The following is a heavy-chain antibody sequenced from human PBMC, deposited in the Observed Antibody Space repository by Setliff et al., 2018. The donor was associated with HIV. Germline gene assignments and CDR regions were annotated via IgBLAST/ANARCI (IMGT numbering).Heavy chain of an antibody. CDR3: VREGWSALRYFDWLLSYMDV. CDR1: GFTFRSYW. J-gene: IGHJ6*03. D-gene: IGHD3-9*01. Sequence: PGGSLRLSCAASGFTFRSYWMHWVRQAPGKGLVWVSRVNTDGSSTSYADSVKGRFTISRDNAKNTLNLQMHSLRAEDTAVYYCVREGWSALRYFDWLLSYMDVWGKGTTVTV. V-gene: IGHV3-74*01. CDR2: VNTDGSST.